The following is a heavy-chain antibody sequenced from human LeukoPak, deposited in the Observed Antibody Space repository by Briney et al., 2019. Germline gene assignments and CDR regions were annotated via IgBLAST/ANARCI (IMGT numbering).Heavy chain of an antibody. D-gene: IGHD4-17*01. CDR3: ARSTVTRGFDY. CDR2: SGST. CDR1: GGSISSGAYY. V-gene: IGHV4-31*03. Sequence: SQTLSLTCTVSGGSISSGAYYWSWIRQHPGKGLEWIGYSGSTYYNPSLKSRVTISVDTSKNQFSLRLSSVTAADTAVYYCARSTVTRGFDYWGQGTLVTVSS. J-gene: IGHJ4*02.